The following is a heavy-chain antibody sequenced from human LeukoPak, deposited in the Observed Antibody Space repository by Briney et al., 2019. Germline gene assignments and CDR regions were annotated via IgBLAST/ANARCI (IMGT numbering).Heavy chain of an antibody. V-gene: IGHV3-33*01. D-gene: IGHD1-26*01. CDR1: GMTFRNYG. Sequence: GGSLRLSCAASGMTFRNYGFHWVRQAPGKGLEWVTIIWYGGSNEYYADSVKGRFAFSRDNSKNTLYLQMNNLRVEDTAVYYCATSRGSYYMDVWGRGTTVTVSS. CDR3: ATSRGSYYMDV. J-gene: IGHJ6*03. CDR2: IWYGGSNE.